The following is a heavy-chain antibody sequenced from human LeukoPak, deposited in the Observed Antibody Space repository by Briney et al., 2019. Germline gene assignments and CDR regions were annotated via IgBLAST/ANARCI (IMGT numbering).Heavy chain of an antibody. Sequence: PSETLSLTCAVYGGSFSGYYWSWICQPPGKGLVWIGEINHSGSTNYNPSLKSRVTISVDTSKNQFSLKLSSVTAADTAVYYCARGNIAARTPSDYWGQGTLVTVSS. CDR2: INHSGST. CDR3: ARGNIAARTPSDY. CDR1: GGSFSGYY. V-gene: IGHV4-34*01. J-gene: IGHJ4*02. D-gene: IGHD6-6*01.